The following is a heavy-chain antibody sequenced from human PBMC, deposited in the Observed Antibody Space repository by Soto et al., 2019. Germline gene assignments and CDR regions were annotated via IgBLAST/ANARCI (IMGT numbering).Heavy chain of an antibody. D-gene: IGHD6-13*01. J-gene: IGHJ4*02. CDR2: ISYDGSNK. V-gene: IGHV3-30*03. CDR1: GFTFSSYS. Sequence: GGSLRLSCAASGFTFSSYSRNWVRQAPGKGLEWVAVISYDGSNKYYADSVKGRFTISRDNSKNSLYLQMNSLRAEDTAVYYCARDQGVAGNDYWGQGTLVTVSS. CDR3: ARDQGVAGNDY.